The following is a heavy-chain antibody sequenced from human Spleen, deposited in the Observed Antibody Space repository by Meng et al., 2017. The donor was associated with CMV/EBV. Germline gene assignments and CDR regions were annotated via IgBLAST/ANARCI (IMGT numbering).Heavy chain of an antibody. Sequence: SCKASGYTFTVYYIHWVRQAPGQGLGWMGWISPNRDDTNYAQKFQGRVTMTRDTSISTAYLELSRLRSDDTAVYYCARRVPSVQFDFWGQGTLVTVSS. CDR2: ISPNRDDT. CDR3: ARRVPSVQFDF. CDR1: GYTFTVYY. V-gene: IGHV1-2*02. D-gene: IGHD1-1*01. J-gene: IGHJ4*02.